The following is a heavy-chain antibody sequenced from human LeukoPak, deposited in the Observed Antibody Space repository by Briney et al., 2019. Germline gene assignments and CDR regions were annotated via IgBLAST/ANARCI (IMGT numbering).Heavy chain of an antibody. J-gene: IGHJ4*02. D-gene: IGHD3-10*01. CDR1: GFTVSSNY. Sequence: GGSLGLSCAASGFTVSSNYMSWVRQAPGKGLEWVSVIYSGGSTYYADSVKGRFTISRDNSKNTLYLQMNSLRAEDTAVYYCASAWFGELPFDYWGQGTLVTVSS. CDR2: IYSGGST. CDR3: ASAWFGELPFDY. V-gene: IGHV3-66*01.